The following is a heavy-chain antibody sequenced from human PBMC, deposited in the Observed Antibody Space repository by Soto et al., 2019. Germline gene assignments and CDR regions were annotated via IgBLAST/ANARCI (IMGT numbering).Heavy chain of an antibody. D-gene: IGHD3-3*01. CDR2: ISGSGGST. CDR3: AKDGLSYDFWSGYYQYNWFDP. J-gene: IGHJ5*02. CDR1: GFTFSSYA. V-gene: IGHV3-23*01. Sequence: GGSLRLSCAASGFTFSSYAMSWVRQAPGKGLEWVSAISGSGGSTYYADSVKGRFTISRDNSKNTLYLQMNSLRAEDTAVYYCAKDGLSYDFWSGYYQYNWFDPWGQGTLVTVS.